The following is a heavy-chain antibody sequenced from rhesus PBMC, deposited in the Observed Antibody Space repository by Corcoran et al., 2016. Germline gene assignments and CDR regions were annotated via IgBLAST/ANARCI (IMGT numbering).Heavy chain of an antibody. J-gene: IGHJ4*01. CDR1: GGSITSSKC. V-gene: IGHV4-65*01. CDR2: ISGSSGST. CDR3: ARTFDY. Sequence: QVQLQESGPGLVKPSETLSLTCAVSGGSITSSKCWSWIRQPPGKGLEWIGYISGSSGSTYYNPSLKSRVTISTDTSKNQFSLKLSSVTAADTAVYYCARTFDYWGQGVLVTVSS.